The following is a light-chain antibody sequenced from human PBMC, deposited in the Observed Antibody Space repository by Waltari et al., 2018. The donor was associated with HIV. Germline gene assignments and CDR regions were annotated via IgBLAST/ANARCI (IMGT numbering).Light chain of an antibody. CDR2: RNN. V-gene: IGLV1-47*01. CDR3: AAWDDSLRGV. Sequence: QSVLTQPPSASGTPGQRVTISCSGSSSNIESNYVYWYQQLPGTAPKLLIYRNNQRPSGVPARFSGSKSGTSASLAISVLRSEDEAEYYCAAWDDSLRGVFGGGTKLTVL. J-gene: IGLJ2*01. CDR1: SSNIESNY.